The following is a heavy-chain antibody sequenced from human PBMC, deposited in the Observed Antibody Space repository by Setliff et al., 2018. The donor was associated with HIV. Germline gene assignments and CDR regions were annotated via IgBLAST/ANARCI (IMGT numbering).Heavy chain of an antibody. D-gene: IGHD3-10*01. Sequence: GESLTISCKGSENSFTTYWIGWVRQMPGKGLEWMGIIYPDDSDTRYSPSFQGQVTMSVDKSVNTAYLQWSSLKASDTAMYFCARHLRETYYYGSGSPGVAFDIWGQGTMVTVSS. J-gene: IGHJ3*02. V-gene: IGHV5-51*01. CDR3: ARHLRETYYYGSGSPGVAFDI. CDR2: IYPDDSDT. CDR1: ENSFTTYW.